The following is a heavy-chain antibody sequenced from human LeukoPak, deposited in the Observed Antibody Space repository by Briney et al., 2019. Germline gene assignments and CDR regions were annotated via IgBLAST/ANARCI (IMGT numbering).Heavy chain of an antibody. D-gene: IGHD1-26*01. CDR3: ARDYSGSYLLDY. V-gene: IGHV1-2*02. Sequence: ASVKVSCKASGYTFTGYYMHWVRQAPGQGLEWMGWINPNSGGTNYAQKFQGRVTMIRDTSISTAYMELSRLRSDDTAVYYCARDYSGSYLLDYWGQGTLVTVSS. CDR1: GYTFTGYY. J-gene: IGHJ4*02. CDR2: INPNSGGT.